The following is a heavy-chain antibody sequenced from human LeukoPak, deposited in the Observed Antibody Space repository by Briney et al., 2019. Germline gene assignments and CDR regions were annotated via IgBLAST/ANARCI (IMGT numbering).Heavy chain of an antibody. CDR2: ISHDGSNK. J-gene: IGHJ4*02. D-gene: IGHD1-20*01. CDR3: ARDTLTGDFDY. Sequence: GGSLRLSCAASGFTFSSYAMHWVRQAPGKGLEWVAVISHDGSNKYYADSVKGRFTISRDNSKNTLYLQMNSLRAEDTAVYYCARDTLTGDFDYWGQGTLVTVSS. V-gene: IGHV3-30*04. CDR1: GFTFSSYA.